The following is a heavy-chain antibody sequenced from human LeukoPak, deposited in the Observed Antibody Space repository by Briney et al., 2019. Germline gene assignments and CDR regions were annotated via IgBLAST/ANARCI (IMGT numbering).Heavy chain of an antibody. CDR2: IYPGDSDT. J-gene: IGHJ6*03. CDR3: ARQEARYCSGGSCYPYYYYYYMDV. CDR1: GYSFTSYW. V-gene: IGHV5-51*01. Sequence: GESLKISCKGSGYSFTSYWIGWVRQMPGKGLEWMGIIYPGDSDTRYSPSFQGQVTISADKSISTAYLQWSSLKAPDTAMYYCARQEARYCSGGSCYPYYYYYYMDVWGKGTTVTVSS. D-gene: IGHD2-15*01.